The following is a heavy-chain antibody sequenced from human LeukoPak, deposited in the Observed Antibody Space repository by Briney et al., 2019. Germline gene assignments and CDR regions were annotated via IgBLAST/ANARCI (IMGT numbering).Heavy chain of an antibody. D-gene: IGHD3-22*01. CDR1: GGSISSSSYY. J-gene: IGHJ4*02. Sequence: SETLSLTCTVSGGSISSSSYYWGWIRQPPGKGLEWIGSIYYSGSTYYNPSLKSRVTISVDTSKNQFSLKLSSVTAADTAVYYCAREAERGDSSSYYGYYFDYWGQGALVTVSS. CDR3: AREAERGDSSSYYGYYFDY. V-gene: IGHV4-39*01. CDR2: IYYSGST.